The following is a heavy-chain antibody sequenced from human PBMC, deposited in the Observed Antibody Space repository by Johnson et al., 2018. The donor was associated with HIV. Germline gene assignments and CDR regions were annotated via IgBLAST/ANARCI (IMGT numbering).Heavy chain of an antibody. V-gene: IGHV3-7*01. CDR2: IKQDGSEK. CDR1: GFIFSVYW. D-gene: IGHD5-12*01. CDR3: ARDPPWPMRKAFDV. J-gene: IGHJ3*01. Sequence: VQLVESGGGLVQPGGSRRLSCAASGFIFSVYWMTWVRQAPGKGLEWVANIKQDGSEKYYVDSVKDRFTISRDNAKNSLYLQMNSLRAEDTAVCYCARDPPWPMRKAFDVGGQGTLVTVSS.